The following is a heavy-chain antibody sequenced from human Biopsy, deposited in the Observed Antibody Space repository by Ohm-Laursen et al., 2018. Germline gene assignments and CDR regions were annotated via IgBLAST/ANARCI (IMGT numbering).Heavy chain of an antibody. J-gene: IGHJ3*02. V-gene: IGHV4-59*08. D-gene: IGHD3-22*01. CDR3: GRREVVITHDAFDT. CDR1: GDSISSYY. CDR2: VYYSGST. Sequence: TLSLTCTVSGDSISSYYWTWIRQPPGKGLEWIGDVYYSGSTNRNPSLKSRVTILEDTSKNQFSLKLNSVTAADTAVYYCGRREVVITHDAFDTWGQGTMVTVSS.